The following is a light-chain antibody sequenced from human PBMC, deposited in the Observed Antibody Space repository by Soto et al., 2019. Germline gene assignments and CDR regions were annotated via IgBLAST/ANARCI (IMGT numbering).Light chain of an antibody. J-gene: IGLJ3*02. V-gene: IGLV2-14*01. CDR3: SSYTSRSTWV. CDR2: KVN. Sequence: QSALTQPASVSGSPGQSITLSCTGSSSDVGGYNYVSWYQQHPGTAPKLMIYKVNNRPSGVSNRFSGSKSGNTASLSISGLQAEDEADYYCSSYTSRSTWVFGGGTKVTVL. CDR1: SSDVGGYNY.